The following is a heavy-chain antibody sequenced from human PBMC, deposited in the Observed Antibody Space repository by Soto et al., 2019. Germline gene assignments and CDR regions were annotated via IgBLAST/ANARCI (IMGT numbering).Heavy chain of an antibody. Sequence: QVKLVQSGAGVKKPGASVKVSCEASGYTFTSHDIAWVRQAPGQGLEWMGWVSAYNGNTNYAPKFQGRVTMTTDTSTSTAFMDLRSLRSADTAMYYCARVTTPGGFDPWGQGTLITVSS. CDR3: ARVTTPGGFDP. V-gene: IGHV1-18*04. D-gene: IGHD1-1*01. J-gene: IGHJ5*02. CDR2: VSAYNGNT. CDR1: GYTFTSHD.